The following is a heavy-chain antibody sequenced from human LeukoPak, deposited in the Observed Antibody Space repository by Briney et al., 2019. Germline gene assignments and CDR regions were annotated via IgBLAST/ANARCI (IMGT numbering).Heavy chain of an antibody. CDR3: ARDALDYGDYVFDY. Sequence: GGSLRLSCAASGSTFSGYAMHWVRQAPGKGLEWVAVIWYDGSNEYYADSVKGRFTISRDNSKNTLYLQMNSLRAEDTAVYYCARDALDYGDYVFDYWGQGTLVTVSS. J-gene: IGHJ4*02. CDR1: GSTFSGYA. D-gene: IGHD4-17*01. CDR2: IWYDGSNE. V-gene: IGHV3-33*01.